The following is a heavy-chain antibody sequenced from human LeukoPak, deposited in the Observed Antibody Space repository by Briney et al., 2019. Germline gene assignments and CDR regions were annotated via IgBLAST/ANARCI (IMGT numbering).Heavy chain of an antibody. CDR1: GYTFTSYD. J-gene: IGHJ4*02. D-gene: IGHD5-18*01. CDR2: MNPNSGNT. Sequence: GASVKVSCKASGYTFTSYDINWVRQATGQGLEWMGWMNPNSGNTGYAQKFQGRVTMTRNTSISTAYMELSSLRSEDTAVYYCAAHSKAMVTFDYWGQGTLVTVSS. V-gene: IGHV1-8*01. CDR3: AAHSKAMVTFDY.